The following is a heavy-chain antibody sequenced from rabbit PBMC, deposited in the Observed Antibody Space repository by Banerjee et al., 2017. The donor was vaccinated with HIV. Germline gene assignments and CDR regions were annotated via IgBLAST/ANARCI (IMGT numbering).Heavy chain of an antibody. CDR3: ARDLAGVIGWNFNL. J-gene: IGHJ4*01. CDR1: GFSFSSSYW. D-gene: IGHD4-1*01. Sequence: QSLEESGGDLVKPGASLTLTCTASGFSFSSSYWICWVRQAPGKGLEWIACIDVSSSGSTYYASWAKGRFTFSKTSSTTVTLQMTSLTAADTATYFCARDLAGVIGWNFNLWGPGTLVTVS. V-gene: IGHV1S40*01. CDR2: IDVSSSGST.